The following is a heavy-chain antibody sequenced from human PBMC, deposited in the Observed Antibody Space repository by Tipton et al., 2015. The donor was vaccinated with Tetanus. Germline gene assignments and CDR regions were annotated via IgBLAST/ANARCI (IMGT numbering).Heavy chain of an antibody. Sequence: TLSLTCTVSGGSVSSGSDYWMWIRQPPGKGLEWIGHVYPTGSAYYNPDLESRVTLSVDKSKNQFSLNMRSVTAADTAMYYCGRLYCGGDCYSPYYNGVDVWGQGTTVIVSS. V-gene: IGHV4-61*09. CDR1: GGSVSSGSDY. CDR2: VYPTGSA. J-gene: IGHJ6*02. CDR3: GRLYCGGDCYSPYYNGVDV. D-gene: IGHD2-21*02.